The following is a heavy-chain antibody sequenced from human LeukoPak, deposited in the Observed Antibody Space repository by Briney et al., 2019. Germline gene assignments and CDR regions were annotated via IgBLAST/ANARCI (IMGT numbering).Heavy chain of an antibody. CDR3: STDNLGYYYDSSGYYPDY. CDR2: ISSSGSTI. Sequence: GGSLRLSCAASGFTFSDYYMSWIRQAPGKGLEWVSYISSSGSTIYYADSVKGRFTISRDNAKNSLYLQMNSLKTEDTAVYYCSTDNLGYYYDSSGYYPDYWGQGTLVTVSS. CDR1: GFTFSDYY. D-gene: IGHD3-22*01. V-gene: IGHV3-11*01. J-gene: IGHJ4*02.